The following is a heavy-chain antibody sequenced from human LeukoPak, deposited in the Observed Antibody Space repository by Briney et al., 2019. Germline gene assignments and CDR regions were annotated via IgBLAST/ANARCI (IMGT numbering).Heavy chain of an antibody. J-gene: IGHJ4*02. Sequence: EGSLRLSCAASGFTFSSYSMNWVRQAPGKGLEWVSSISSTSSYIYYADSMKGRFTISRDNAKNSLYLQMNSLRAEDTAVYYCARIPDDYWGQGTLVTVAS. V-gene: IGHV3-21*01. CDR2: ISSTSSYI. CDR1: GFTFSSYS. CDR3: ARIPDDY.